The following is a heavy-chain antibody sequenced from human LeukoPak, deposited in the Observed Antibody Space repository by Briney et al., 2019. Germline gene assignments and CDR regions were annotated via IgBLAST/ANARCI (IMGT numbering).Heavy chain of an antibody. CDR2: IIPIFGTA. D-gene: IGHD3-22*01. CDR1: GGTFSSYA. J-gene: IGHJ5*02. Sequence: SVKVSCKASGGTFSSYAISWVRQAPGQGLEWMGGIIPIFGTANYAQKFQGRVTITTDESTSTAYMELSSLRSEDTAVYYCARTDPPYYYDSVNWFDPWGQGTLSPSPQ. CDR3: ARTDPPYYYDSVNWFDP. V-gene: IGHV1-69*05.